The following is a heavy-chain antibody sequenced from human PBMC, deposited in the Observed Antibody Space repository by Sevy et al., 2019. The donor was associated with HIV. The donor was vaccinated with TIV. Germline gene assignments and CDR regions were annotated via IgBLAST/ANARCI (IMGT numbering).Heavy chain of an antibody. V-gene: IGHV4-61*02. Sequence: SETLSLTCTVSGGSTISGAYYWSWIRQPAGKGLEWIGRIYTSGGGGANYNPSLKSRVTMSLDTSKNQISLNLSSVTAADTAVYYCSRELGYWGQGTLVTVS. CDR3: SRELGY. J-gene: IGHJ4*02. CDR1: GGSTISGAYY. CDR2: IYTSGGGGA.